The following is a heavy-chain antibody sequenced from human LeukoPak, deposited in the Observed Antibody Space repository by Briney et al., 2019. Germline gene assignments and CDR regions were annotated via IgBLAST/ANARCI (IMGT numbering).Heavy chain of an antibody. CDR3: ARMGSAAFDI. CDR2: IYPGDSDT. V-gene: IGHV5-51*01. Sequence: GESLRISCRGSGYSFTSYWIGWVRQMPGKGLEWMGIIYPGDSDTRYSPSFQGQVTISADKSISTAYLQWSTLKASDTAMYYCARMGSAAFDIWGQGTVVSVSP. J-gene: IGHJ3*02. D-gene: IGHD3-16*01. CDR1: GYSFTSYW.